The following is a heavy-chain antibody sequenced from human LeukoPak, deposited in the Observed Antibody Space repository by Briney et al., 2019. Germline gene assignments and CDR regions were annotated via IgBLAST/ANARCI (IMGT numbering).Heavy chain of an antibody. J-gene: IGHJ3*02. Sequence: PGGSPRLSCAASGFTFGSYWMSWVRQAPGKGLEWVANIEQDGGETYYVDSVKGRLTISRDNAKNSLYLQMNSLRAEDTAVYYCARHGRAYYWDAFDIWGQGTTVTVSS. V-gene: IGHV3-7*01. CDR2: IEQDGGET. D-gene: IGHD2-21*01. CDR1: GFTFGSYW. CDR3: ARHGRAYYWDAFDI.